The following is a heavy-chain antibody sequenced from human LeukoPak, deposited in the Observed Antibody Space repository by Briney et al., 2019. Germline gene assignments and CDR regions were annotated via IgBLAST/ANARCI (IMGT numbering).Heavy chain of an antibody. J-gene: IGHJ4*02. CDR3: ARVRSLWNYPSYFDY. V-gene: IGHV4-34*01. Sequence: SETLSLTCAVYGGSFSGYYWSWIRQPPGKGLEWIGEINHSGSTNYNPSLKSQVTISVDTSKNQFSLKLSSVTAADTAVYYCARVRSLWNYPSYFDYWGQGTLVTVSP. CDR2: INHSGST. CDR1: GGSFSGYY. D-gene: IGHD1-7*01.